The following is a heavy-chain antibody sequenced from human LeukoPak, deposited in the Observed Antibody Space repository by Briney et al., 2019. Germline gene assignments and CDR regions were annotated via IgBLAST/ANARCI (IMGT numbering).Heavy chain of an antibody. CDR1: GGSISSGDYY. D-gene: IGHD6-13*01. Sequence: SETLSLTCTVSGGSISSGDYYWSWIRQPPGKGLEWIGYIYYSGSTCYNPSLKSRVTISADTSKNQFSLKLSSVTAADTAVYYCARGGLSSSSWGLYYYYYGMDVWGQGTTVTVSS. J-gene: IGHJ6*02. V-gene: IGHV4-30-4*01. CDR2: IYYSGST. CDR3: ARGGLSSSSWGLYYYYYGMDV.